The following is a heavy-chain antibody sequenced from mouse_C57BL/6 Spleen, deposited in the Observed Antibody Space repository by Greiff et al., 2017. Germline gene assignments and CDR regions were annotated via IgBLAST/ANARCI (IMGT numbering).Heavy chain of an antibody. D-gene: IGHD2-5*01. CDR2: IHPNSGST. V-gene: IGHV1-64*01. J-gene: IGHJ4*01. Sequence: QVQLQQPGAELVKPGASVKLSCKASGYTFTSYWMHWVKQRPGQGLEWIGMIHPNSGSTNYNEKFKSKATLTVDKSSSTAYMQLSSLTSEDSAVYYCARPLYSNVLEAMDYWGQGTSVTASS. CDR1: GYTFTSYW. CDR3: ARPLYSNVLEAMDY.